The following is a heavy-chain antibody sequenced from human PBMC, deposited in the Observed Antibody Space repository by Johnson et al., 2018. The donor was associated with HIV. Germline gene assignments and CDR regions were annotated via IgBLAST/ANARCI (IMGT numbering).Heavy chain of an antibody. D-gene: IGHD6-13*01. CDR1: GFTFSSYA. CDR3: ARDLAYTSRWTGAFDI. V-gene: IGHV3-30*04. CDR2: IGYDGSDK. Sequence: VQLVESGGGVVQPGRSLRLSCAASGFTFSSYAMHWVRQAPGKGLEWVAVIGYDGSDKYYADSVKGRVTISRDNPKNTVYLHMNNLRAEDTAGYYCARDLAYTSRWTGAFDIWGQGTMVTVSS. J-gene: IGHJ3*02.